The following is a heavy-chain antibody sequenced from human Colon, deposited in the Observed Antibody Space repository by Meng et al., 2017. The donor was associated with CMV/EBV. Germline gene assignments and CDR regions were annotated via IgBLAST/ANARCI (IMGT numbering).Heavy chain of an antibody. D-gene: IGHD3-10*01. J-gene: IGHJ4*02. CDR1: GGTFTFHNYR. CDR3: VRDSGFGELY. V-gene: IGHV1-69*06. Sequence: SVKVSCKTSGGTFTFHNYRMSWVRQAPGQGLEWMGGIVPIVGTANTAQKFQGRVTFSADKIAGTAYMYLRSLTSADTALYFCVRDSGFGELYWGQGTLVTVSS. CDR2: IVPIVGTA.